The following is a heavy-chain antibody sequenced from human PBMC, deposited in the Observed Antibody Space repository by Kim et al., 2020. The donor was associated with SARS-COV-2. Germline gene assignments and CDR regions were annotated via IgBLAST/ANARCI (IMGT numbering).Heavy chain of an antibody. J-gene: IGHJ4*02. D-gene: IGHD2-2*01. V-gene: IGHV4-39*02. CDR1: GGSVSSTNYY. CDR2: FDYTDGP. CDR3: ARENSFHCANTSCFEAFDS. Sequence: SETLSLTCTVSGGSVSSTNYYWGWIRQPPGKGLEWIGTFDYTDGPHYNPSLESRVTISVDTSKNQFSLNLNSVTAADTALYYCARENSFHCANTSCFEAFDSWGQGTLVTVSS.